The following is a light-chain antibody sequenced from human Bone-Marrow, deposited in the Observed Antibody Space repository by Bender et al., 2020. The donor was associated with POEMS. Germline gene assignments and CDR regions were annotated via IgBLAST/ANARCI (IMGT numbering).Light chain of an antibody. CDR1: SSNIGTNP. CDR2: YNS. J-gene: IGLJ3*02. CDR3: QTYDSSLSAWV. V-gene: IGLV1-44*01. Sequence: QSVLTQPPSASGTPGQRVTISCSGSSSNIGTNPVNWYQQLPGTAPKLLIYYNSNRPSGVPDRFSGSKSGTSSSLAITGLQAEDEADYYCQTYDSSLSAWVFGGGTKLTVL.